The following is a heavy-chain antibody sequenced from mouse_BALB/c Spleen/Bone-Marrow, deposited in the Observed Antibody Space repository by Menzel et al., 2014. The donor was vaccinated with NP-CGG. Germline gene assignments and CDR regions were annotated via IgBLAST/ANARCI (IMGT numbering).Heavy chain of an antibody. V-gene: IGHV1-67*01. J-gene: IGHJ2*01. CDR1: GYTFTDYA. Sequence: QVQLQQSGPELVRPGVSVKISCKGSGYTFTDYAMHWVKRSHAKSLEWIGVISTYSGNTNYNQKFKGKATMIVDKSSSTAYMELARLTSEDSAIYYCARRGYGSNPFDYWGQGTTLTVSS. CDR2: ISTYSGNT. D-gene: IGHD1-1*01. CDR3: ARRGYGSNPFDY.